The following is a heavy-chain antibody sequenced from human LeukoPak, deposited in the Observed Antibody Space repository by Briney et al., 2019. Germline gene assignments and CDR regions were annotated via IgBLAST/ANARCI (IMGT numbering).Heavy chain of an antibody. J-gene: IGHJ3*02. CDR2: ISSSSSYI. Sequence: PGGSLRLSCAASGFTFSSYSMNWVRQAPGKGLEWVSSISSSSSYIYYADSVKGRFTISRDNAKNSLYLQMNSLRAEDTAVYYCARAPAGLLGAFDIWGQGTMVTVSS. CDR3: ARAPAGLLGAFDI. CDR1: GFTFSSYS. D-gene: IGHD2/OR15-2a*01. V-gene: IGHV3-21*01.